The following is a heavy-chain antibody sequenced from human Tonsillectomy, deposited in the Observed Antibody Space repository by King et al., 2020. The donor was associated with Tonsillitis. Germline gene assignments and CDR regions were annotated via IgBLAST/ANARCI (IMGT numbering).Heavy chain of an antibody. D-gene: IGHD6-19*01. V-gene: IGHV3-9*01. CDR3: AKDVGVGVAVAPGGYYFYYMDV. CDR2: ISWNSGRI. CDR1: GFTIDDYA. J-gene: IGHJ6*03. Sequence: VQLVESGGGLVQPGRSLRLSCAASGFTIDDYAMHWVRQAPGKGLEWVSGISWNSGRIGYADSVKGRFTISRDDAKNSLYLQMNSLRAEDTASYYCAKDVGVGVAVAPGGYYFYYMDVWGKGTTVTVSS.